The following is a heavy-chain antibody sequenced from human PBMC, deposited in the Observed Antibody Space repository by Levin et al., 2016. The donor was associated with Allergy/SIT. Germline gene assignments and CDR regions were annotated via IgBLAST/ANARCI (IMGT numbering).Heavy chain of an antibody. J-gene: IGHJ6*02. CDR3: ARDPRGWYYDSSGYYPPFYYYGMDV. V-gene: IGHV7-4-1*02. Sequence: ASVKVSCKASGYTFTSYAMNWVRQAPGQGLEWMGWINTNTGNPTYAQGFTGRFVFSLDTSVSTAYLQISSLKAEDTAVYYCARDPRGWYYDSSGYYPPFYYYGMDVWGQGTTVTVSS. CDR2: INTNTGNP. D-gene: IGHD3-22*01. CDR1: GYTFTSYA.